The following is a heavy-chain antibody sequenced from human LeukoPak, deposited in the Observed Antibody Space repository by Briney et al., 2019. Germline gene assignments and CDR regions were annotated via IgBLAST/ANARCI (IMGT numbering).Heavy chain of an antibody. Sequence: ASVKVSCKASGYTFTSYGISWVRQAPGQGLEWMGWISAYNGNTNYAQKLQGRVTMTTDTSTSTAYMELRSLRSDDTAVYYCARDGPDPSGYNSFDYWGQGTPVTVSS. CDR2: ISAYNGNT. D-gene: IGHD5-24*01. V-gene: IGHV1-18*01. CDR3: ARDGPDPSGYNSFDY. CDR1: GYTFTSYG. J-gene: IGHJ4*02.